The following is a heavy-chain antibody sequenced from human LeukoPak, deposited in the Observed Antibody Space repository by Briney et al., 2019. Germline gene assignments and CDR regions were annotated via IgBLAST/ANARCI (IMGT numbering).Heavy chain of an antibody. J-gene: IGHJ4*02. Sequence: EASVKVSCKASGFTFSDSVVQWVRQARGQRLEWIGWIVVGSGETSFAQKFQGRVTMTRDTSISTAYMELSRLRSDDTAVYYCARDGGITMVRGVDYWGQGTLVTVSS. CDR3: ARDGGITMVRGVDY. D-gene: IGHD3-10*01. CDR2: IVVGSGET. V-gene: IGHV1-58*01. CDR1: GFTFSDSV.